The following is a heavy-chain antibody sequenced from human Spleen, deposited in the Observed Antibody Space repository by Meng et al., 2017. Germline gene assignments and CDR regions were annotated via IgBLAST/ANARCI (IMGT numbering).Heavy chain of an antibody. CDR3: TRKAGNCISTTCYSLDY. CDR2: IIPMFGPP. J-gene: IGHJ4*02. Sequence: SVKVSCKASGGSISSYVISWVRQAPGQGLEWMGGIIPMFGPPNYAQKFQGRVTITTDDSTSTAYMDLSSLTSEDTAVYYCTRKAGNCISTTCYSLDYWGQGTLVTVSS. D-gene: IGHD2-2*01. V-gene: IGHV1-69*05. CDR1: GGSISSYV.